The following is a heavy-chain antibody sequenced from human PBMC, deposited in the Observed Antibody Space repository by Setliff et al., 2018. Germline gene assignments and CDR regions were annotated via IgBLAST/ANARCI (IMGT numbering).Heavy chain of an antibody. CDR3: ARSGDYYVSGSYRLGY. CDR2: IYYSGST. Sequence: SETLSLTCTVSGGSISSHYWSWIRQPPGKGLEWIGSIYYSGSTNYNPSLKSRVTISVDTSKNQFSLTLSSVTAADPAVYYCARSGDYYVSGSYRLGYWGQGTLVTVSS. V-gene: IGHV4-59*11. J-gene: IGHJ4*02. CDR1: GGSISSHY. D-gene: IGHD3-10*01.